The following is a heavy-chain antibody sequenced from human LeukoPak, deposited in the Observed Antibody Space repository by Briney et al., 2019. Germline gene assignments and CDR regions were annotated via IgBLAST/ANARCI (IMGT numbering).Heavy chain of an antibody. V-gene: IGHV4-38-2*02. Sequence: SETLSLTCTVSGYSISSGYYWGWIRQPPGKGLEWIAIIYHSGITYYNPSLKSRVTISVDTSKNQFSLKLSSVTAADTAVYYCARSPSMVRGHFDYWGQGTLVTVSS. CDR2: IYHSGIT. J-gene: IGHJ4*02. CDR1: GYSISSGYY. D-gene: IGHD3-10*01. CDR3: ARSPSMVRGHFDY.